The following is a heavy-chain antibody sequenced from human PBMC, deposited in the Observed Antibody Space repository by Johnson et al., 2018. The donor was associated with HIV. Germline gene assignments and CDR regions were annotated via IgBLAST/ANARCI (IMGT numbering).Heavy chain of an antibody. D-gene: IGHD3-22*01. Sequence: QLVESGGGLVQPGRSLRLSCAASGFTFDDYAMHWVRQAPGKGLEWVSGITWNSGSIGYADSVKGRFTISRDNAKNSLYLQMNSLRAEDTAVYYCARGSRYTYDYDDVHLLQAFDVWGQGTMVTVSS. CDR3: ARGSRYTYDYDDVHLLQAFDV. CDR2: ITWNSGSI. J-gene: IGHJ3*01. CDR1: GFTFDDYA. V-gene: IGHV3-9*01.